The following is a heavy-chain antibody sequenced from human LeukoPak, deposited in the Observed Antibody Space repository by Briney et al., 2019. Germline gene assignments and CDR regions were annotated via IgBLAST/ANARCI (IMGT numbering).Heavy chain of an antibody. V-gene: IGHV1-2*02. CDR1: GYTFTGYY. D-gene: IGHD6-13*01. CDR3: AREGYSSSWYEFDY. J-gene: IGHJ4*02. Sequence: ASVKVSCKASGYTFTGYYMHWVRQAPGQGLEWMGWINPNSGGTNYAQKFQGRVTMTRDTSISTAYMELSRLRSDDTAVYYCAREGYSSSWYEFDYWGQGTLVTVSS. CDR2: INPNSGGT.